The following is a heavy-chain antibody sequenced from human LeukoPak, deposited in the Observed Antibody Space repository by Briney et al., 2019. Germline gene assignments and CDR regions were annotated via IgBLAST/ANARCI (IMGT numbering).Heavy chain of an antibody. J-gene: IGHJ5*02. Sequence: AGGSLRLSCAASGFTFSSYGMHWVRQAPGKGLEWVSIIYNSGRTYYADSVKGRFTISRDNSKNTLYLQMSSLRVEDTAVYYCARTPGTMRFDPWGQGTLVTVSS. V-gene: IGHV3-53*01. CDR3: ARTPGTMRFDP. CDR1: GFTFSSYG. CDR2: IYNSGRT. D-gene: IGHD4/OR15-4a*01.